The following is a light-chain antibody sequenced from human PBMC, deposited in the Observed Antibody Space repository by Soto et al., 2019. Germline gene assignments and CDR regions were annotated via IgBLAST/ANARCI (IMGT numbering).Light chain of an antibody. CDR1: SSDVGSYNR. V-gene: IGLV2-18*01. CDR3: SLYTSSSFRV. J-gene: IGLJ1*01. Sequence: QSALTQPPSVSGSPGQSVTISCTGTSSDVGSYNRVSWYQQPPGTAPKLMIYEVSNRPSGVPDRFSGSKSGNTASLTISGLQAEDEADYYCSLYTSSSFRVFGTGTKVTVL. CDR2: EVS.